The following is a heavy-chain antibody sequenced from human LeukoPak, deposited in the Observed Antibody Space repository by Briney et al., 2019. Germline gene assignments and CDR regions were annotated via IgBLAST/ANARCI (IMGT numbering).Heavy chain of an antibody. CDR1: GGSFSGYY. Sequence: PSETLSLTCAVYGGSFSGYYWSWIRQPPGKGLEWIGSIYYSGSTYYNPSLKSRVTISVDTSKNQFSLKLSSVTAADTAVYYCARQASSQDIVVVVAAESAFDIWGQGTMVTVSS. D-gene: IGHD2-15*01. CDR2: IYYSGST. CDR3: ARQASSQDIVVVVAAESAFDI. V-gene: IGHV4-34*01. J-gene: IGHJ3*02.